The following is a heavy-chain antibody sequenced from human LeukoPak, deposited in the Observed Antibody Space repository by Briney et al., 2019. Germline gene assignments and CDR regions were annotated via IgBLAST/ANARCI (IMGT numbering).Heavy chain of an antibody. CDR1: GYTFATFG. J-gene: IGHJ3*02. CDR2: INPNSGGT. Sequence: ASVKVSCKAFGYTFATFGITWVRQAPGQGLEWMGWINPNSGGTNYAQKFQGRVTMTRDTSISTAYMELSRLRSDDTAVYYCARDGGAFDIWGQGTMVTVSS. CDR3: ARDGGAFDI. D-gene: IGHD3-10*01. V-gene: IGHV1-2*02.